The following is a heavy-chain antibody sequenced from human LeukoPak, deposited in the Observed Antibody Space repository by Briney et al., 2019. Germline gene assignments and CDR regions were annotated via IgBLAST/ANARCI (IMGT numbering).Heavy chain of an antibody. D-gene: IGHD3-10*01. CDR1: GFTLSSYG. CDR3: AKADYYADHLFDY. J-gene: IGHJ4*02. CDR2: ISGSGGST. Sequence: GGTLRLSCAASGFTLSSYGMSWVRQAPGKGLEWVSAISGSGGSTYYADSVKGRFTIPRDNSKNTLYLQMNSLKAEDTAVYYCAKADYYADHLFDYWGQGTLVTVSS. V-gene: IGHV3-23*01.